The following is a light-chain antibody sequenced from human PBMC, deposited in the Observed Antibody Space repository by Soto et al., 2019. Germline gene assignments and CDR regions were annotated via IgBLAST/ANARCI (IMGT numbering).Light chain of an antibody. V-gene: IGKV1D-13*01. CDR3: QQFDDYPFT. J-gene: IGKJ3*01. Sequence: AIQLTQSPSSLSAYVGDSVSITCRASQGISSALAWYQQKPGRAPKLLIYDASSLEGGVPSRFSGSRSGTDFTLTVSSLQPEDFATYCCQQFDDYPFTFGPGTKVDIK. CDR2: DAS. CDR1: QGISSA.